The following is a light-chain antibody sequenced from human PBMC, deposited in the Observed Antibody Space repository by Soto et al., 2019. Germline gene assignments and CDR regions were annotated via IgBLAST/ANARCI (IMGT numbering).Light chain of an antibody. CDR2: GAS. CDR1: LSVTNNY. Sequence: EIVLTQSPDTLSLSPGERVTLSCRASLSVTNNYLAWYQQKPGQGPRLLIHGASSRAADTPDRFSGSGSGTDFTLTISRLEPEDFALYYCHQYGATPGTFGQGTKLDIK. J-gene: IGKJ1*01. CDR3: HQYGATPGT. V-gene: IGKV3-20*01.